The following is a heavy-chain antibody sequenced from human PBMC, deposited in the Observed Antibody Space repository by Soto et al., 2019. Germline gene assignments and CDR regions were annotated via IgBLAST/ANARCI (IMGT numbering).Heavy chain of an antibody. CDR3: AGVMGELDNFDY. J-gene: IGHJ4*02. CDR2: ISGSGGST. V-gene: IGHV3-23*01. Sequence: GGSLRLSCAASGFTFSSYAMSWVRQAPGKGLEWVSAISGSGGSTYYADSVKGRFTISRDNSKNTLYLQMNSLRAEDTAVYYCAGVMGELDNFDYWGQGTLVTVSS. CDR1: GFTFSSYA. D-gene: IGHD1-26*01.